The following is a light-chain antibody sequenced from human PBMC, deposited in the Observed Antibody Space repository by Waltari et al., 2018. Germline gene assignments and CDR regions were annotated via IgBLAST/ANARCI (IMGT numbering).Light chain of an antibody. V-gene: IGLV2-11*01. CDR3: CSYAGSTSWL. Sequence: QSALTQPRSVSGSPGQSVAISCTGPNSDVGGYNYVSWYQHHPGKAPKLMIYDVNKRPSGVPDRFSGSKSGNTTSLTISGLQAEDEAEYYCCSYAGSTSWLFGGGTKLTVL. J-gene: IGLJ3*02. CDR1: NSDVGGYNY. CDR2: DVN.